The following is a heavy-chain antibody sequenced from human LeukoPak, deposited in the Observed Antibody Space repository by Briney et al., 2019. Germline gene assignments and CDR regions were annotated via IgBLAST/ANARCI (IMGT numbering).Heavy chain of an antibody. CDR3: AKEDGYNWFDP. CDR2: ISGSGGST. CDR1: GFTFDDYG. D-gene: IGHD5-24*01. V-gene: IGHV3-23*01. J-gene: IGHJ5*02. Sequence: GGSLRLSCAASGFTFDDYGMSWVRQAPGKGLEWVSAISGSGGSTYYADSVKGRFTISRDNSKNTLYLQMNSLRAEDTAVYYCAKEDGYNWFDPWGQGTLVTVSS.